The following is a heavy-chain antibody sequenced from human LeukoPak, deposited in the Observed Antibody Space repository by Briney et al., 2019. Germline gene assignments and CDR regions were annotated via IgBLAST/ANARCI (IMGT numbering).Heavy chain of an antibody. CDR2: IHYSGST. J-gene: IGHJ4*02. V-gene: IGHV4-39*01. Sequence: SETLSLTCTVSGGSISSSISTNYWNWVRQPPGKGLEWIGSIHYSGSTYYTPSLESRATVSVDTSKNQFSVKLTSVTAADTAVYYCARKGTIAPTGASHFDYWGQGILVTVSS. CDR1: GGSISSSISTNY. CDR3: ARKGTIAPTGASHFDY. D-gene: IGHD6-13*01.